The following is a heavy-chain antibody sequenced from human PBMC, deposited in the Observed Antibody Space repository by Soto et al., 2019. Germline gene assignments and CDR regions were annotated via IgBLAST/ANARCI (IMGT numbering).Heavy chain of an antibody. Sequence: GESLKISCKGSGYTFTNYWIGCVRQMPWKGLEWMGSIYPGDSDTKYNPSFQGQVTISADKSITTTYLQWSSLKASDTAIYYCAASIFYSGMDVWGQGTTVTVSS. CDR1: GYTFTNYW. J-gene: IGHJ6*01. V-gene: IGHV5-51*01. CDR3: AASIFYSGMDV. CDR2: IYPGDSDT.